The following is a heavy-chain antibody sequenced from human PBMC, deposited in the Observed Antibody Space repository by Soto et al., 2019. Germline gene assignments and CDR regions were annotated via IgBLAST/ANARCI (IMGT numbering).Heavy chain of an antibody. D-gene: IGHD2-15*01. Sequence: PGGSLRLSCPASGFSFGDYGMSWFRQTPGKGLEWVGFIRSKAYGGTTEYAASVKGRFTISRDDSKSIAYLQMNSLKTEDTAVYYCTRAIVVVVAVRAFDIWGQGTMVTVSS. CDR1: GFSFGDYG. CDR3: TRAIVVVVAVRAFDI. CDR2: IRSKAYGGTT. V-gene: IGHV3-49*03. J-gene: IGHJ3*02.